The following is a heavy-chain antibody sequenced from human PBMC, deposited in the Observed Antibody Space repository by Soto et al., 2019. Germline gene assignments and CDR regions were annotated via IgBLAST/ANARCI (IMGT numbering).Heavy chain of an antibody. Sequence: SETLSLTCAVSGGSISSYYWSWIRQPPGKGLEWIGYIYYSGSTNYNPSLKSRVTISVDTSKNQFSLKLSSVTAADTAVYYCARSISFGAVTPWGQGTLVTVSS. V-gene: IGHV4-59*01. J-gene: IGHJ5*02. CDR3: ARSISFGAVTP. CDR1: GGSISSYY. CDR2: IYYSGST. D-gene: IGHD3-3*01.